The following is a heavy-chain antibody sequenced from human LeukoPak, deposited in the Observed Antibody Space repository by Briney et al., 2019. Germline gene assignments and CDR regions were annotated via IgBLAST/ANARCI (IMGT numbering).Heavy chain of an antibody. Sequence: GASVKVSCKASGYTFTGYYMHWVRQAPGQGLEWMGWINPNSGGTNYAQKFQGRVTMTRDTSISTAYMELSRLRSDDTAVYYCASLTPTVTTLVSLVWFDPWGQGTLVTVSS. CDR3: ASLTPTVTTLVSLVWFDP. CDR2: INPNSGGT. J-gene: IGHJ5*02. V-gene: IGHV1-2*02. CDR1: GYTFTGYY. D-gene: IGHD4-11*01.